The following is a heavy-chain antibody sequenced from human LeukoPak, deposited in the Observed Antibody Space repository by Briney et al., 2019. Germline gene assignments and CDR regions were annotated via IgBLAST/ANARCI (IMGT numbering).Heavy chain of an antibody. J-gene: IGHJ6*02. D-gene: IGHD2-15*01. V-gene: IGHV1-58*02. CDR1: GYTFTSYD. Sequence: GASVKVSCKASGYTFTSYDINWVRQARGQLLEWIGWIVVGSGNTNYAQKFQERVTITRDMSTSTAYMELSSLRSEDTAVYYCAAGYCSGGNCYPYYYYGMDAWGQGTTVTVSS. CDR2: IVVGSGNT. CDR3: AAGYCSGGNCYPYYYYGMDA.